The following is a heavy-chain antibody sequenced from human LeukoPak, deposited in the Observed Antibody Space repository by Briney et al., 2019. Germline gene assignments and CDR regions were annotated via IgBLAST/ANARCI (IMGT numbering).Heavy chain of an antibody. CDR1: GGSFSGYY. J-gene: IGHJ5*02. Sequence: SETLSLTCAVYGGSFSGYYWSRIRQPPGKGLEWIGEINHSGSTNYNPSLKGRVTISVDTSKNQFSLKLSSVTAADTAVYYCARGGQLPTGNWFDPWGQGTLVTVSS. V-gene: IGHV4-34*01. CDR2: INHSGST. CDR3: ARGGQLPTGNWFDP. D-gene: IGHD2-2*01.